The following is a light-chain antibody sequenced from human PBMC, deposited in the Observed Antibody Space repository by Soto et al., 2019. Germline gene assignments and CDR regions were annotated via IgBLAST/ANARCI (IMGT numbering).Light chain of an antibody. CDR2: VAS. CDR3: QESYSTS. V-gene: IGKV1-39*01. Sequence: DIQMTQSPSSLSAPAGDSLTITCRASQYISTYLNWYQQKPGKAPKLLIYVASNLQSGIPSRFSGSGSGTDFTLTISSLQPEDIATYYCQESYSTSFGQGTKVDIK. J-gene: IGKJ1*01. CDR1: QYISTY.